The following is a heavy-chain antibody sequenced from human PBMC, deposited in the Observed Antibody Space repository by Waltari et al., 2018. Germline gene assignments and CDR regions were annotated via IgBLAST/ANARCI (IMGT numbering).Heavy chain of an antibody. CDR2: INHSGST. D-gene: IGHD3-10*01. CDR1: GGSFSGYS. V-gene: IGHV4-34*01. J-gene: IGHJ4*02. Sequence: QVQLQQWGAGLLKPSETLSLTCAVYGGSFSGYSWSWIRQPPGKGLEGIGEINHSGSTNYNPSLKSRVTISVDTSKNQFSLKLSSVTAADTAVYYCARARSTRSYGSGSYLLTPPFDYWGQGTLVTVSS. CDR3: ARARSTRSYGSGSYLLTPPFDY.